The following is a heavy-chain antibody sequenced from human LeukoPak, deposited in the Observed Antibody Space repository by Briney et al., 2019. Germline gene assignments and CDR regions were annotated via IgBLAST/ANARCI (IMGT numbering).Heavy chain of an antibody. V-gene: IGHV3-11*01. CDR1: GLRFSDQY. CDR3: ATLHFYAMGV. CDR2: ISGSGANR. J-gene: IGHJ6*02. Sequence: KPGGSLRLSCAASGLRFSDQYMIWIRQTPGKGLEWVSFISGSGANRFYADSMKGRFTISKDNTKNSLYLQMNSLRAEDTAIYYCATLHFYAMGVWGQGTTVTVSS.